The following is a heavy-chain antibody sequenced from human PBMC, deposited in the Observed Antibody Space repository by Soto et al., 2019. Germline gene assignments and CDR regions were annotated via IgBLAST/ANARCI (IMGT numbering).Heavy chain of an antibody. CDR2: INPSGGST. V-gene: IGHV1-46*01. CDR3: AREYYYGSGSYRPMDV. CDR1: GYTFTSYY. Sequence: ASVKVSCKASGYTFTSYYMHWVRQAPGQGLEWMGIINPSGGSTSYAQKFQGRVTMTRDTSTSTVYMELSSLRSEDTAVYYCAREYYYGSGSYRPMDVWGQGTTVTVAS. D-gene: IGHD3-10*01. J-gene: IGHJ6*02.